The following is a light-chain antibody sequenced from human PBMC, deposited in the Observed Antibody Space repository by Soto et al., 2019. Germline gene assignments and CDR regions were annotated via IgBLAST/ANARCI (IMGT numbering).Light chain of an antibody. CDR3: QQSFSIPYT. Sequence: DIPMTQSPSSLSASVGDRVTITCRASQTIDNNLNWYQQKPGKAPRLLIYVAFSLQSGVPSRFSGSRSGTDFTLTISSLQPDDFATYFCQQSFSIPYTFGQGTILEIK. J-gene: IGKJ2*01. CDR1: QTIDNN. V-gene: IGKV1-39*01. CDR2: VAF.